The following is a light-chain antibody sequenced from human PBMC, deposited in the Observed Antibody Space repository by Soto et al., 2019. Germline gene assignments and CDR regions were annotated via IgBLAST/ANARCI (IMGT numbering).Light chain of an antibody. CDR3: QSYDSSLSVV. V-gene: IGLV1-40*01. Sequence: QSVLTQPPSVSGSPGQRVTISCTGSSSNIGAGYDVHWYQQLPGTAPKLLSYGNSNRPSGVPDRFSGSKSGTSASLAITGLKAEDEADYYCQSYDSSLSVVFGRGTKLTVL. CDR1: SSNIGAGYD. CDR2: GNS. J-gene: IGLJ2*01.